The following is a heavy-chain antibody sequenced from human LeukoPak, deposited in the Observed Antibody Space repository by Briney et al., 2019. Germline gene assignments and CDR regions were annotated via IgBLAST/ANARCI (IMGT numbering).Heavy chain of an antibody. Sequence: GGSLRLSCAASGFTFSSYWMSWVRQAPGKGLEWVANIKQDGSEKYYVDSVKGRSTISRDNAKNSLYLQMNSVRAEDTAVYYCARAKGAYAILGYYFDYWGQGTLVTVSS. J-gene: IGHJ4*02. D-gene: IGHD2-8*01. CDR3: ARAKGAYAILGYYFDY. V-gene: IGHV3-7*01. CDR2: IKQDGSEK. CDR1: GFTFSSYW.